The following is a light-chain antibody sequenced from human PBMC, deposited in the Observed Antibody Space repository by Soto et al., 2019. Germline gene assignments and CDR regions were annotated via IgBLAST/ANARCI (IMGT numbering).Light chain of an antibody. Sequence: EIQMTQSPSSLSASVGDRVTITCRASQSISSYLNWYQQKPGKAPKLLIYPASSLQSGVPSRFSGSGSGTDFTLTISSLQPEDFATYYCQQSYSTPQTFGQGTKVDIK. CDR1: QSISSY. CDR2: PAS. J-gene: IGKJ1*01. V-gene: IGKV1-39*01. CDR3: QQSYSTPQT.